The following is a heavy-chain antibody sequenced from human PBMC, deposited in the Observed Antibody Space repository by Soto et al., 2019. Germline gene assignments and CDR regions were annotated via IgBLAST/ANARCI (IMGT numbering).Heavy chain of an antibody. D-gene: IGHD6-6*01. CDR3: ARDDDSAARPIYYYGMDV. Sequence: PGGSLRLSCAASGFTFSSYSMNWVRQAPGKGLEWVSSISSSSSYIYYADSVKGRFTISRDNAKNSLYLQMDSLRAEDTAVYYCARDDDSAARPIYYYGMDVWGQGTTVTVSS. CDR1: GFTFSSYS. J-gene: IGHJ6*02. CDR2: ISSSSSYI. V-gene: IGHV3-21*01.